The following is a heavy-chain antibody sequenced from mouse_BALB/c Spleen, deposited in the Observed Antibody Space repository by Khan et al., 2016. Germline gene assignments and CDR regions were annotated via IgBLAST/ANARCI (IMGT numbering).Heavy chain of an antibody. J-gene: IGHJ1*01. CDR2: IYPYNGGT. CDR3: ARSNDWYFDV. CDR1: GYTFTDYN. Sequence: VQLQQSGPDLVKPGASVKISCKASGYTFTDYNMHWVKQSHGKSLEWIGYIYPYNGGTGYNQKFKNKATLTVDNSSSTASMELRSLTSEDSAVYYCARSNDWYFDVWAQGPRSPSPQ. V-gene: IGHV1S29*02.